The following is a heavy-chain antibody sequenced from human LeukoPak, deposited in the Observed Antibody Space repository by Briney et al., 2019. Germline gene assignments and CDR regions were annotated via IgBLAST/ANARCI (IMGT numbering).Heavy chain of an antibody. D-gene: IGHD6-19*01. CDR1: GFTFSYSY. J-gene: IGHJ5*02. V-gene: IGHV3-53*01. CDR3: ARAPTAVPNT. CDR2: IYGGGST. Sequence: PGGSLRLSCAASGFTFSYSYMNWVRQAPGKGLEWVSLIYGGGSTSYEESVKGRFTFSRDNSKNTLFLQMNSLTAEDTAIYYCARAPTAVPNTWGQGTLVTVSS.